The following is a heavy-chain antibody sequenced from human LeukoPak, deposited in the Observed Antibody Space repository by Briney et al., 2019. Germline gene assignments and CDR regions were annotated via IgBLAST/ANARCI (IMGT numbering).Heavy chain of an antibody. J-gene: IGHJ4*02. CDR3: ASLDTTVTLFDY. Sequence: SETLSLTCTVSGGSIRSYFWSWIRQPPGKGLEWIGYISYSGSTNYNPSLKSRVTISVDTSKNQFSLKLTSVTAADTAVYYCASLDTTVTLFDYWGQGTLVIVS. CDR1: GGSIRSYF. V-gene: IGHV4-59*08. CDR2: ISYSGST. D-gene: IGHD4-17*01.